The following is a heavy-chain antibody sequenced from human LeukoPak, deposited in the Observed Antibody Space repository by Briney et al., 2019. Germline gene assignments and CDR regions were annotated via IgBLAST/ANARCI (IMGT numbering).Heavy chain of an antibody. CDR3: ARDSGYPHYFQH. D-gene: IGHD3-22*01. J-gene: IGHJ1*01. Sequence: PGGSLRLSCAASGFTFSSYAMSWVRQAPGKGLEWVSAISGSGGSTYYADSVKGRFTISRDNSKNTLYLQMNSLRSEDTAVYYCARDSGYPHYFQHWGQGTLVTVSS. CDR2: ISGSGGST. V-gene: IGHV3-23*01. CDR1: GFTFSSYA.